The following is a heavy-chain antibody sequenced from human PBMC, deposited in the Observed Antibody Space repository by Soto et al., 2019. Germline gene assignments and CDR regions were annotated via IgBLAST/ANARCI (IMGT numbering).Heavy chain of an antibody. D-gene: IGHD2-21*02. Sequence: QVQVVESGGGVVQPGKSLRLSCAASGFTFSLYGMHWVRQAPGKGLEWVAVIWYDGSKKYYADSVKGRFAISRDNSNNTLYLQMNSLRTEDTAVYYCARGGNPLTATYLPDCWGQGTLVTVSS. J-gene: IGHJ4*02. CDR3: ARGGNPLTATYLPDC. V-gene: IGHV3-33*01. CDR2: IWYDGSKK. CDR1: GFTFSLYG.